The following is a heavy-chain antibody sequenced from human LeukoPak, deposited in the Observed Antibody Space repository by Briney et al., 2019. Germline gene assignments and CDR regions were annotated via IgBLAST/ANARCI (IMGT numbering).Heavy chain of an antibody. CDR3: ARDIYGGHDY. D-gene: IGHD2-21*01. Sequence: GGSLRLSCAASGFTFSNYWMSWVRQAPGKGLEWVANINQDGSEKSYVDSVEGRFTISRDNAKKSLYLHVNSLRAEDTAVYYCARDIYGGHDYWGQGTLLAVSS. V-gene: IGHV3-7*04. CDR1: GFTFSNYW. J-gene: IGHJ4*02. CDR2: INQDGSEK.